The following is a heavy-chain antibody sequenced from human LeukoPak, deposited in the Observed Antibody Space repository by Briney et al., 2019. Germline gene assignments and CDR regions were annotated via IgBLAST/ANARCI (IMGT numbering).Heavy chain of an antibody. D-gene: IGHD6-19*01. Sequence: ASVKVSCKASGYTFTGYYMHWVRQAPGQGLEWMGWINPNSGNTGYAQKFQGRVTMTRNTSISTAYMELSSLRSEDTAVYYCARGSSGWYYYYGMDVWGQGTTVTVSS. CDR1: GYTFTGYY. V-gene: IGHV1-8*02. CDR3: ARGSSGWYYYYGMDV. J-gene: IGHJ6*02. CDR2: INPNSGNT.